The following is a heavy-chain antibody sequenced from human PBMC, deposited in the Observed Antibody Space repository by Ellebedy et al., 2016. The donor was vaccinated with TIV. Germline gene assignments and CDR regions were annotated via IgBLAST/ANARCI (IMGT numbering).Heavy chain of an antibody. D-gene: IGHD3-22*01. V-gene: IGHV4-30-4*01. CDR3: ARESPRVYYYDSSGYYWAWYFDL. Sequence: SETLSLTXTVSGGSISSGDYYWSWIRQPPGKGLEWIGYIYYSGSTYYNPSLKSRVTISVDTSKNQFSLKLSSVTAADTAVYYCARESPRVYYYDSSGYYWAWYFDLWGRGTLVTVSS. J-gene: IGHJ2*01. CDR1: GGSISSGDYY. CDR2: IYYSGST.